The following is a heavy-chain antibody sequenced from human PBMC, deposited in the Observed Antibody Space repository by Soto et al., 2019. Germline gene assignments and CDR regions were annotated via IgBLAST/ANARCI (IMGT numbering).Heavy chain of an antibody. Sequence: GGSLRLSCAASGFTVSSNYMSWVRQAPGKGLEWVSVIYSGGSTYYADSVKGRFTISRDNSKNTLYLQMNSLRAEDTAVYYCARGVVVAATGSFDIWGQGTMVTVSS. CDR3: ARGVVVAATGSFDI. J-gene: IGHJ3*02. D-gene: IGHD2-15*01. CDR1: GFTVSSNY. CDR2: IYSGGST. V-gene: IGHV3-66*01.